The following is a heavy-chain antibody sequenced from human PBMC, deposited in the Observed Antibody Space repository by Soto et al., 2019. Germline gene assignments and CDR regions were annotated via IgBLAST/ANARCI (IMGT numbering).Heavy chain of an antibody. Sequence: PGGSLRLSCAASGLTFRSYWMHWVRQAPGKGLVWVSRINTDGSVAMYVDSVKGRFTISRDNAKNTLFLHMNSLRAEDTAVYYCGRLIDSGHGPFDYWGQGTLDTVSS. CDR2: INTDGSVA. D-gene: IGHD3-10*01. J-gene: IGHJ4*02. V-gene: IGHV3-74*03. CDR1: GLTFRSYW. CDR3: GRLIDSGHGPFDY.